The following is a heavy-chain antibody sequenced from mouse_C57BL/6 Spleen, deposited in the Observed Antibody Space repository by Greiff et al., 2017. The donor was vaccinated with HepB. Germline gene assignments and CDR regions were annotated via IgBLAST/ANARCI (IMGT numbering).Heavy chain of an antibody. D-gene: IGHD1-1*01. Sequence: QVHVKQPGAELVKPGASVKLSCKASGYTFTSYWMQWVKQRPGQGLEWIGEIDPSDSYTNYNQKFKGKATLTVDTSSSTAYMQLSSLTSEDSAVYYCARGEKFYYGSSLFAYWGQGTLVTVSA. CDR1: GYTFTSYW. CDR3: ARGEKFYYGSSLFAY. J-gene: IGHJ3*01. V-gene: IGHV1-50*01. CDR2: IDPSDSYT.